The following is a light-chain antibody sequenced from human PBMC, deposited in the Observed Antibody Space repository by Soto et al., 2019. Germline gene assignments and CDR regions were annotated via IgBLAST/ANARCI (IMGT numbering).Light chain of an antibody. J-gene: IGKJ2*01. CDR3: QHYNGYPYT. V-gene: IGKV1-5*01. CDR1: QSISSR. CDR2: DAS. Sequence: DIQMTQSPSTLSASVGDRVTITCRASQSISSRLAWYQQKPGKAPKLLIYDASSLQSGVPPRFSGRGSGTEFTLTISSLQPDDFATYYCQHYNGYPYTFGQGTKLQIK.